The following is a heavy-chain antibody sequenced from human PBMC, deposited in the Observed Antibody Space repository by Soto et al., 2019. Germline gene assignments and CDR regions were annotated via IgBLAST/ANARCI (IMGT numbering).Heavy chain of an antibody. Sequence: QVQLVESGGGVVQPGRSLRLSCAASGFTFSSYGMHWVRQAPGKGLEWVAVISYDGSNKYYADSVKDRFTISRDNSKNTLYLQMNSLRAEDTAVYYCAKDTEDSGMDVWGQGTTVTVSS. CDR1: GFTFSSYG. D-gene: IGHD2-15*01. J-gene: IGHJ6*02. V-gene: IGHV3-30*18. CDR3: AKDTEDSGMDV. CDR2: ISYDGSNK.